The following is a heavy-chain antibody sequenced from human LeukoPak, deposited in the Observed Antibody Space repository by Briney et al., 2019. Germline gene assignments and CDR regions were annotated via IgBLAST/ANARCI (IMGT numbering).Heavy chain of an antibody. J-gene: IGHJ4*02. V-gene: IGHV4-34*01. CDR3: ARGAAVAGLIDY. CDR2: INHSGST. D-gene: IGHD6-19*01. Sequence: SETLSLTCAVYGGSFSGYYWNWIRQPPGKGLEWIGEINHSGSTNYNPSLKSRVTISVDTSKNQFSLKLSSVTAADTAVYYCARGAAVAGLIDYWGQGTLVTVSS. CDR1: GGSFSGYY.